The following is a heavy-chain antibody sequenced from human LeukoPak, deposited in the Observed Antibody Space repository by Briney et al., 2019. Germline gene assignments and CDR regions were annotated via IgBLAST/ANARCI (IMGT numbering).Heavy chain of an antibody. Sequence: SETLSLTCAVYGESFNGYYWNWIRQSPGKGLEWIGYIYYSGSTYYNPSLKSRVTISVDTSKNQFSLKLSSVTAADTAVYYCAGWTTVTTYDAFDIWGQGTMVTVSS. V-gene: IGHV4-30-4*08. D-gene: IGHD4-17*01. J-gene: IGHJ3*02. CDR3: AGWTTVTTYDAFDI. CDR2: IYYSGST. CDR1: GESFNGYY.